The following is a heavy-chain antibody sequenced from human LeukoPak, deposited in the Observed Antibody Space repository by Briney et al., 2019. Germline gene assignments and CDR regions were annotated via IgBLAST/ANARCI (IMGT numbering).Heavy chain of an antibody. CDR1: GASISSYY. Sequence: SETLSLTCTVSGASISSYYWSWIRQPAGKGLEWIGRIYTSGNTSYNPSLKSRVTMSVDTSKSQFSLKLSSVTAADTAVYYCARDAFSGGTRFDPWGQGTLVTVSS. CDR2: IYTSGNT. CDR3: ARDAFSGGTRFDP. J-gene: IGHJ5*02. D-gene: IGHD1-1*01. V-gene: IGHV4-4*07.